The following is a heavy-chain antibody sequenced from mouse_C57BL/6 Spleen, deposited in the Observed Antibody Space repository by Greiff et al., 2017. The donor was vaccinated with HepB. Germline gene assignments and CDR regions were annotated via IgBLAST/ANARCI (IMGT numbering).Heavy chain of an antibody. J-gene: IGHJ2*01. CDR2: ISYDGSN. CDR3: ARDRGSPGGFDY. D-gene: IGHD1-3*01. V-gene: IGHV3-6*01. Sequence: DVQLQESGPGLVKPSQSLSLTCSVTGYSITSGYYWNWIRQFPGNKLEWMGYISYDGSNNYNPSLKNRISITRDTSKNQFFLKLNSVTTEDTATYYCARDRGSPGGFDYWGQGTTLTVSS. CDR1: GYSITSGYY.